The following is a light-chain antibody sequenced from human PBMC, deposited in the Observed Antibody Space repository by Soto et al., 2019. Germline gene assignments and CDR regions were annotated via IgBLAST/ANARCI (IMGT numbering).Light chain of an antibody. Sequence: DIQMTQSPSSVSASVGDRVTLTCRASQGISNRLAWYQQKPGRAPSLLIFLASTLQSGVPSRFSGGGSGTDFTLTISSLQPDDFATYYCQQYNSYPYTFGQGTKLEIK. V-gene: IGKV1D-16*01. CDR1: QGISNR. CDR2: LAS. CDR3: QQYNSYPYT. J-gene: IGKJ2*01.